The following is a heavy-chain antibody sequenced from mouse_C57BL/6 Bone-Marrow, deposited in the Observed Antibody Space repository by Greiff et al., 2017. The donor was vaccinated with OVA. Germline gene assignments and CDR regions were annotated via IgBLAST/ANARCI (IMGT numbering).Heavy chain of an antibody. CDR3: ARGGIPRRYFDY. CDR2: IYPGDGDT. CDR1: GYAFSSSW. V-gene: IGHV1-82*01. Sequence: QVQLKESGPELVKPGASVKISCKASGYAFSSSWMNWVKQKPGKGLEWIGRIYPGDGDTNYNGKFKGKATLTADKSSSTAYMQLSSLTSEDSAVYFCARGGIPRRYFDYWGQGTTLTVSS. J-gene: IGHJ2*01.